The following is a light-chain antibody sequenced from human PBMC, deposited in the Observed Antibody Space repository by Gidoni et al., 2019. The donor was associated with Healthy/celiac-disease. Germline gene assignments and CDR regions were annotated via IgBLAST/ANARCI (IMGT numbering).Light chain of an antibody. CDR2: GAS. J-gene: IGKJ2*01. V-gene: IGKV3-15*01. Sequence: EIVMTQSPATLSVSPGERATLSCRASQSVNSNLAWYQQKPGQAPRLLIYGASTRATGIPARFSGSGSGTEFTLTISSLQSEDFAVYYCQQYNNWPPYTFGQVTKLEIK. CDR3: QQYNNWPPYT. CDR1: QSVNSN.